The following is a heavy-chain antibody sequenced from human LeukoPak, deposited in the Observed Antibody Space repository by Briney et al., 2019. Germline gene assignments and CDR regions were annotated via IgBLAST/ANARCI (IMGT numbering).Heavy chain of an antibody. CDR3: ARENGGSGDY. D-gene: IGHD2-8*01. CDR2: ISSSSSYI. CDR1: GFTFSSYS. V-gene: IGHV3-21*01. J-gene: IGHJ4*02. Sequence: GGSLRLSCATSGFTFSSYSMNWVRQAPGKGLEWVSSISSSSSYIYYADSAKGRFTISRDNAKNSLYLQMNSLRAEDTAVYYCARENGGSGDYWGQGTLVTVSS.